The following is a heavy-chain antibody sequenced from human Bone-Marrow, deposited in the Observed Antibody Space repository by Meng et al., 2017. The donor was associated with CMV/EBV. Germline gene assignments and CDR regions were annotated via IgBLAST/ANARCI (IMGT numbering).Heavy chain of an antibody. CDR1: GFTFDDYG. V-gene: IGHV3-30*03. J-gene: IGHJ6*02. Sequence: GGSLRLSCAASGFTFDDYGMSWVRQAPGKGLEWVAVISYDGSNKYYADSVKGRFTISRDNSKNTLYLQMNSLRAEDTAVYYCARDIAAAAVTIYYYYGMDVWGQGTTVTVSS. CDR3: ARDIAAAAVTIYYYYGMDV. D-gene: IGHD6-13*01. CDR2: ISYDGSNK.